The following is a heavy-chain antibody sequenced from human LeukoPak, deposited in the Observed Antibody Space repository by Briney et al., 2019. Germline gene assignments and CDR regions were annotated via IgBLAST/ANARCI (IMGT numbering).Heavy chain of an antibody. CDR3: ARDGGRDGYNRFWFDP. CDR1: GYTFTSYY. J-gene: IGHJ5*02. D-gene: IGHD5-24*01. V-gene: IGHV1-46*01. CDR2: INPSGGST. Sequence: ASVKVSCKASGYTFTSYYMHWVRQAPGQGLEWMGIINPSGGSTSYAQKFQGRVTMTRNMSTSTVYMELSSLRSEDTAVYYCARDGGRDGYNRFWFDPWGQGTLVTVSS.